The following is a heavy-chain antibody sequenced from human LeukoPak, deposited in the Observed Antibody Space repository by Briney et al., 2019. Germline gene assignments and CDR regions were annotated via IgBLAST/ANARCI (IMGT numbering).Heavy chain of an antibody. Sequence: GGSLRLSCTASGFTFSNYWMSWVRKPPGKGLEWVAYINQDGSETNYVDSGEGRFTVSRDNGKNSLYLQLNSLRVEDTAVYYCARDFQSAYWGQGALVSVSS. CDR1: GFTFSNYW. J-gene: IGHJ4*02. V-gene: IGHV3-7*01. CDR3: ARDFQSAY. CDR2: INQDGSET.